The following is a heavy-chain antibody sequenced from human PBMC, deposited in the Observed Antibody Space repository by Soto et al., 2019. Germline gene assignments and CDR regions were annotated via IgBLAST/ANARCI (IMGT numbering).Heavy chain of an antibody. CDR2: ISAYNGNT. V-gene: IGHV1-18*01. Sequence: GASVKVSCKTSGYTFSSFGVTWVRQAPGQGLEWMGWISAYNGNTKYARKLQDRVTMTTDTSTSTAYMELRSLRSDDTAVYYCARDRVTMVRGPYGHYYMDVWGKGTTVTVSS. J-gene: IGHJ6*03. CDR1: GYTFSSFG. D-gene: IGHD3-10*01. CDR3: ARDRVTMVRGPYGHYYMDV.